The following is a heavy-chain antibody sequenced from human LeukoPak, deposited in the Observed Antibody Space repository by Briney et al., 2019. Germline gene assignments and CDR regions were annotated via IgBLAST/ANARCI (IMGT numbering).Heavy chain of an antibody. CDR1: GFTFSSYS. CDR2: ISSSSSTI. J-gene: IGHJ4*02. D-gene: IGHD4-11*01. CDR3: ARDLTTVTN. Sequence: GRSLRLSCAASGFTFSSYSMNWVRQAPGKGLEWVSYISSSSSTIYYADSVKGRFTISRDNAKNSLYLQMNSLRAEDTAVYYCARDLTTVTNWGQGTLVTVSS. V-gene: IGHV3-48*01.